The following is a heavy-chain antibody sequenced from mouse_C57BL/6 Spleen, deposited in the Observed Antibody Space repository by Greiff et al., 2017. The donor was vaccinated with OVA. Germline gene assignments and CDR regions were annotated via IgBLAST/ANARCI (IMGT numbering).Heavy chain of an antibody. J-gene: IGHJ3*01. CDR1: GYTFTSYD. CDR3: AIRQLRPLAWCAY. CDR2: IYPRDGST. V-gene: IGHV1-85*01. D-gene: IGHD3-2*02. Sequence: VQLQQSGPELVKPGASVKLSCKASGYTFTSYDINWVKQRPGQGLEWIGWIYPRDGSTKYNEKFKGKATLTVDTSSSTAYMELHSLTSEDSAVYFCAIRQLRPLAWCAYWGQGTLVTVSA.